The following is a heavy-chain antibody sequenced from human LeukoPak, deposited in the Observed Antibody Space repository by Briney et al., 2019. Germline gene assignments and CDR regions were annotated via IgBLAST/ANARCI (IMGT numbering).Heavy chain of an antibody. CDR3: ARATKITYYDILTGYYPPSYYYYYGMDV. CDR2: IWYDGSNK. Sequence: GGSLRLSCAASGFTFSSYGMHWVRQAPGKGLEWVAVIWYDGSNKYYADSVKGRFTISRDNSKNTLYLQMYSLRAEDTAVYYCARATKITYYDILTGYYPPSYYYYYGMDVWGKGTTVTVSS. D-gene: IGHD3-9*01. J-gene: IGHJ6*04. V-gene: IGHV3-33*01. CDR1: GFTFSSYG.